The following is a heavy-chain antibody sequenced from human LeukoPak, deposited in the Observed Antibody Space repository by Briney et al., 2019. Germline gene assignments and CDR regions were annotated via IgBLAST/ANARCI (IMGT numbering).Heavy chain of an antibody. J-gene: IGHJ4*02. D-gene: IGHD6-13*01. CDR2: ISYDGSNK. V-gene: IGHV3-30*18. Sequence: PGRSLRLSCAASGFTFSSYGMHWVRQAPGKGLEWVAVISYDGSNKYYADSVKGRFTISRDNSKNTLYLQMNSLRAEDTAVYYCVKDIAAAGSYSGQGTLVTVSS. CDR1: GFTFSSYG. CDR3: VKDIAAAGSY.